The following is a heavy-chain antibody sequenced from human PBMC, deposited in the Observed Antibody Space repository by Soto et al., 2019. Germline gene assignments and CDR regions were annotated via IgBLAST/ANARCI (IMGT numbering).Heavy chain of an antibody. CDR3: AKGYDSSGYYLGYFDY. V-gene: IGHV1-69*01. D-gene: IGHD3-22*01. Sequence: QVQLVQSGAEVKKPGSSVKVSCKASGGTFSSYAISWVRQAPGQGLEWMGGVIPIFGTANYAQESQGRVTITADESTSTAYMELSSLRSEDTAVYYCAKGYDSSGYYLGYFDYWGQGTLVTVSS. CDR1: GGTFSSYA. CDR2: VIPIFGTA. J-gene: IGHJ4*02.